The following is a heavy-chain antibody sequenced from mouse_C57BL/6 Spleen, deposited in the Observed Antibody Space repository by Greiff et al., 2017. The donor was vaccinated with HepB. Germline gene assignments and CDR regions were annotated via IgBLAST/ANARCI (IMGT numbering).Heavy chain of an antibody. CDR2: IDPSDSET. V-gene: IGHV1-52*01. CDR1: GYTFTSYW. CDR3: ARRGYGNYVDY. Sequence: QVQLQQPGAELVRPGSSVKLSCKASGYTFTSYWMHWVKQRPIQGLEWIGNIDPSDSETHYNQKFKDKATLTVDKSSSTAYMQLSSLTSEDSAVYYWARRGYGNYVDYWGQGTTLTVSS. J-gene: IGHJ2*01. D-gene: IGHD2-10*02.